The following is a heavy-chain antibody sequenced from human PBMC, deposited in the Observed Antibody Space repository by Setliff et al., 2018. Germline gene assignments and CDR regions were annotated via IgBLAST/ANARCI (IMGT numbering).Heavy chain of an antibody. CDR2: IYHSGSA. CDR1: GDSISSGDYF. J-gene: IGHJ4*02. D-gene: IGHD1-26*01. Sequence: PSETLSLTCTVSGDSISSGDYFWSWIRQPPGKGLEWIAYIYHSGSAYYNPSLKSRVTMSVDTSKNQFSLHLTSVTAADTAVYYCAREVGTSTSSDAFDVWGQGTLVTVSS. CDR3: AREVGTSTSSDAFDV. V-gene: IGHV4-30-4*08.